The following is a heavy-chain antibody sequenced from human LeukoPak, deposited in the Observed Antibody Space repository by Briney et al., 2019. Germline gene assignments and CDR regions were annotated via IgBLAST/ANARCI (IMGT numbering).Heavy chain of an antibody. CDR2: IYYSGTT. CDR3: ARHRVPTGYSSSWFKGHWFDP. J-gene: IGHJ5*02. CDR1: GGSISSSGYY. D-gene: IGHD6-13*01. V-gene: IGHV4-39*01. Sequence: PSETLSLTCTVSGGSISSSGYYWGWIRQPPGKGLEWVGTIYYSGTTYYNPSLKSRLTISVDTSRNQFSLNLSSVTAADTAVYYCARHRVPTGYSSSWFKGHWFDPWGQGTLVTVSS.